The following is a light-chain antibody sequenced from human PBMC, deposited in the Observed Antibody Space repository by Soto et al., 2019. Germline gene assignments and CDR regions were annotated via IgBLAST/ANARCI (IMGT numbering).Light chain of an antibody. CDR3: QQYGSSRVT. CDR2: GAS. V-gene: IGKV3-20*01. CDR1: QSVSSSY. J-gene: IGKJ2*01. Sequence: EILMTQSPATLSVSPGERATISCRASQSVSSSYLAWYQQKPGQAPRLLIYGASSRATGIPDRFSSSGSGTDFTLTISRLEPEDVAVYYCQQYGSSRVTFGQGTKLEIK.